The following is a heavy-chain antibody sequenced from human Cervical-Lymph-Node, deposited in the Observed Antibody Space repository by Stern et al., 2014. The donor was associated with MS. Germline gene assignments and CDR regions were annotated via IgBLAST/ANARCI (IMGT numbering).Heavy chain of an antibody. CDR1: GFTFSSYG. Sequence: DQLVESGGGVVQPGRSLRLSCAASGFTFSSYGMHWVRQAPGKGLEWVAVISYDGSNKYYADSVKGRFTISRDNSKNTLYLQMNSLRAEDTAVYYCAKDLDTVPYFDYWGQGTLVTVSS. V-gene: IGHV3-30*18. D-gene: IGHD4-17*01. CDR2: ISYDGSNK. CDR3: AKDLDTVPYFDY. J-gene: IGHJ4*02.